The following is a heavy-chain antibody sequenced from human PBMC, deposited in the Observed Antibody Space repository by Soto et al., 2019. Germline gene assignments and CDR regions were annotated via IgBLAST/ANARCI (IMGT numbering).Heavy chain of an antibody. D-gene: IGHD2-2*01. CDR1: GYSFTSYW. V-gene: IGHV5-51*01. J-gene: IGHJ3*02. CDR2: IYPGDSDT. CDR3: ARKYCDSTSCYWAFDI. Sequence: EVQLVQSGAEVKQPGESLKISCKGSGYSFTSYWIAWVRQMPGKGLEWMGIIYPGDSDTRYSPSFQGQVTISADKSISTAYLQWSSLKASATAMYYCARKYCDSTSCYWAFDIWGQGTMVTVSS.